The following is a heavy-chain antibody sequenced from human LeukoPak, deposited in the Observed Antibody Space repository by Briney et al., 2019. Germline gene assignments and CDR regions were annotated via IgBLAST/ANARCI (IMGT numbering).Heavy chain of an antibody. J-gene: IGHJ3*02. V-gene: IGHV3-30*18. CDR3: AKDRGYSGFRDAFDI. Sequence: GSLRLSCAASGFTFSNYAMHWVRQAPGKGLEWVAVISYDGSNKYYEDSVKGRFTISRDNSKNTLYLQMSSLRGEDTAVYYCAKDRGYSGFRDAFDIWGQGTMVTVSS. CDR1: GFTFSNYA. D-gene: IGHD5-12*01. CDR2: ISYDGSNK.